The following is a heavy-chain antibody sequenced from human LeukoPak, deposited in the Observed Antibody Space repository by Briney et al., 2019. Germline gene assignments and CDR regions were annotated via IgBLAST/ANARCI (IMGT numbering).Heavy chain of an antibody. J-gene: IGHJ3*01. CDR2: ISGSGGST. CDR1: GFTFSSYA. CDR3: AKGRGTFGAIISDAFDV. D-gene: IGHD3-3*01. Sequence: GGSLRFSCAASGFTFSSYAMSWVRQAPGKRLEWVSAISGSGGSTYYADSVKGRFTISRDNSKNTLYLQMNSLRAEDTAVYYCAKGRGTFGAIISDAFDVWGHGTMVIVSS. V-gene: IGHV3-23*01.